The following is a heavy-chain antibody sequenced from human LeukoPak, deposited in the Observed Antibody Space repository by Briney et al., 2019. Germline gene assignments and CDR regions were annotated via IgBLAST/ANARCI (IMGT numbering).Heavy chain of an antibody. D-gene: IGHD3-10*01. CDR1: GYTFTSYG. J-gene: IGHJ6*03. Sequence: GASVKVSCKASGYTFTSYGISWVRQAPGQGLEWMGWISAYNGNTNYAQKLQGRVTMTTDTSTSTAYMELRSLRSDDTAVYYCARVVYEGGVTMVRGVIESKWRDYYYYYYMDVWGKGTTVTISS. CDR3: ARVVYEGGVTMVRGVIESKWRDYYYYYYMDV. V-gene: IGHV1-18*01. CDR2: ISAYNGNT.